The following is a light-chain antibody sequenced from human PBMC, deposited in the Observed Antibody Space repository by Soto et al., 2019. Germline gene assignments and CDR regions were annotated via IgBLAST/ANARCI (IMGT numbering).Light chain of an antibody. CDR1: QGISSK. CDR2: DAS. J-gene: IGKJ2*01. CDR3: QQYNNWPQT. V-gene: IGKV3-15*01. Sequence: EIVMTQSPATLSVSPGEGATLSCRASQGISSKLAWFQQRPGQSPRLLIYDASTRAAGLPARFSGSGPGTEFTLTISSLQSEDFAVYYCQQYNNWPQTFGQGTKVDIK.